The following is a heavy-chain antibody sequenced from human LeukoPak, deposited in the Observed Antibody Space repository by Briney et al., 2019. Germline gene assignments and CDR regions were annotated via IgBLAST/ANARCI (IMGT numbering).Heavy chain of an antibody. J-gene: IGHJ4*02. CDR1: GFTFSSYS. CDR3: ARGRLGIVVVPAAILY. CDR2: ISSSSSYI. Sequence: GGSLRLSCAASGFTFSSYSMNWVRQAPGKGLEWVSSISSSSSYIYYADSMKGRFTISRDNAKNSLYLQMNSLRAEDTAVYYCARGRLGIVVVPAAILYWGQGTLVTVSS. V-gene: IGHV3-21*01. D-gene: IGHD2-2*01.